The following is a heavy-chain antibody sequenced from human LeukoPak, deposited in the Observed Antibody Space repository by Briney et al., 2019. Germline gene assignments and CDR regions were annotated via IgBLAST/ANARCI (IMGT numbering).Heavy chain of an antibody. CDR2: IYYSGST. CDR1: GGSISSSSYY. Sequence: PSETLSLTCTVSGGSISSSSYYWGWIRQPPGKWLEWIGSIYYSGSTYYNPSLKSRVTISVDTSKNQFSLKLSSVTAADTAVYYCARRVRFLGWLRRPLDDAFDIWGQGTMVTVSS. D-gene: IGHD3-3*01. V-gene: IGHV4-39*07. CDR3: ARRVRFLGWLRRPLDDAFDI. J-gene: IGHJ3*02.